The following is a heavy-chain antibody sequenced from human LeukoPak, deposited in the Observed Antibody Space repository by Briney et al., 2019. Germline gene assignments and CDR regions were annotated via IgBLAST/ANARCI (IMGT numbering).Heavy chain of an antibody. V-gene: IGHV3-7*04. J-gene: IGHJ4*02. CDR2: IKPDGSEG. CDR1: GFTFSSSW. Sequence: GGSLRLSCAASGFTFSSSWMTWVRQAPGKGLEWVATIKPDGSEGSYVDSVNGRFTISRDNVKNSLFLRMISLRAEDTAVYYCARDRAYKSFDYWGQGALVTVSS. CDR3: ARDRAYKSFDY. D-gene: IGHD3-16*01.